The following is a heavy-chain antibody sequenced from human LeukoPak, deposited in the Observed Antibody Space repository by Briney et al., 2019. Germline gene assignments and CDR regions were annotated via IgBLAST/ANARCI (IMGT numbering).Heavy chain of an antibody. CDR3: AKALYSSSWVHYYMDV. J-gene: IGHJ6*03. D-gene: IGHD6-13*01. CDR1: GFTFSSYG. V-gene: IGHV3-33*06. Sequence: QPGRSLRLSCAASGFTFSSYGMHWVRQAPGKGLEWVAVIWYDGSNKYYADSVKGRFTISRDNSKNTLYLQMNSLRAEDTAVYYCAKALYSSSWVHYYMDVWGKGTTVTVSS. CDR2: IWYDGSNK.